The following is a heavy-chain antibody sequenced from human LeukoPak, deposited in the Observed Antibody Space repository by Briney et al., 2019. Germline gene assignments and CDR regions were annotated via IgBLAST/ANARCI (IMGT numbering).Heavy chain of an antibody. CDR2: INHSGST. V-gene: IGHV4-34*01. D-gene: IGHD2-2*02. Sequence: SETLSLTCAVYGGSFSGYYWSWIRQPPGKGLEWIGEINHSGSTNYNPSLKSRVTISVDTSKNQFSLKLSSVTAADTAVYYCARKKGYCSSTSCYSRLSRWFDPWGQGTLVTVSS. CDR1: GGSFSGYY. J-gene: IGHJ5*02. CDR3: ARKKGYCSSTSCYSRLSRWFDP.